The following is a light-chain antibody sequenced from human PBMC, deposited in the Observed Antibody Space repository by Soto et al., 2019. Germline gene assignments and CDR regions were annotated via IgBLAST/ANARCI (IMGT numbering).Light chain of an antibody. J-gene: IGLJ2*01. CDR2: ENN. V-gene: IGLV1-40*01. CDR3: QSYDSTLSAVV. Sequence: QSVLTKPPSVSGAPGQRITLSCTGGGSNIGAGYDVHWYRHLPGSAPKLVIFENNSRPSGVPDRFSGYKSGTSASLAITGLQAEDEADYYCQSYDSTLSAVVFGGGTQLTVL. CDR1: GSNIGAGYD.